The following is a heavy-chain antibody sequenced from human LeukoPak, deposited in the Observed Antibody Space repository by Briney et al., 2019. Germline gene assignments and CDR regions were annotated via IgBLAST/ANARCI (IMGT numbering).Heavy chain of an antibody. CDR2: IWYDGSNK. CDR1: GFTFSSYG. CDR3: ARAAADGDYYYYYGMDV. Sequence: GGSLRLSCAASGFTFSSYGMHWVRQAPGKGLEWVAVIWYDGSNKYYADSVKGRFTISRDNSKNTLYLQMNSLRAEGTAVYYCARAAADGDYYYYYGMDVWGQGTTVTVSS. J-gene: IGHJ6*02. V-gene: IGHV3-33*01. D-gene: IGHD4-17*01.